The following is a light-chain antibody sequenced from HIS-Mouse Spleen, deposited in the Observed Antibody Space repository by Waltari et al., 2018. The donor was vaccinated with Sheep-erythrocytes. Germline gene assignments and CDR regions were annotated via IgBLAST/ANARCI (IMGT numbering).Light chain of an antibody. Sequence: DIQMTQSPSTLSASVGDRVTITCRASQSISSWLAWYQQKPGKAPKPLIYKASSLESGVPSRFSGSGSGTEFTLTIISLQPDDFATYYCQQYNSYSWTFGQGTKVEIK. CDR2: KAS. CDR3: QQYNSYSWT. V-gene: IGKV1-5*03. J-gene: IGKJ1*01. CDR1: QSISSW.